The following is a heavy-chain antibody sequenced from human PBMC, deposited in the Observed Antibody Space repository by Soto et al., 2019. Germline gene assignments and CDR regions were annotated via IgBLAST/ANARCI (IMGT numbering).Heavy chain of an antibody. V-gene: IGHV1-69*04. CDR3: ARDRTDSGYYTNWLDP. CDR2: IIPIFGIT. D-gene: IGHD3-22*01. J-gene: IGHJ5*02. Sequence: GASVKVSCKASGGTFGSDAITWVRQAPGQGLEWVGRIIPIFGITNYAQNLQGRVTISADKSTLTSYMELHSLTSDDTALYYCARDRTDSGYYTNWLDPWGQGTQVTVSS. CDR1: GGTFGSDA.